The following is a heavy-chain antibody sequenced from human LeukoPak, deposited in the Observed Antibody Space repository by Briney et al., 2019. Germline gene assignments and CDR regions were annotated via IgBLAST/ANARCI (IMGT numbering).Heavy chain of an antibody. CDR2: IYYSGNT. V-gene: IGHV4-39*01. J-gene: IGHJ4*02. CDR1: GGSISNSNYY. D-gene: IGHD5-24*01. CDR3: MRHEEEDGYNAKPFDF. Sequence: KPSETLSLTCTVSGGSISNSNYYWGWVRQPPGKGLEWIGTIYYSGNTYYTPSLKSRVTLSVDTSKNQFSLRLSSVTAADTAVYFCMRHEEEDGYNAKPFDFWGQGTLVTVSS.